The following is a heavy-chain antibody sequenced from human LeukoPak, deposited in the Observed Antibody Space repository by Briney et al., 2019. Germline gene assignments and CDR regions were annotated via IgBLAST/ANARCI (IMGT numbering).Heavy chain of an antibody. CDR1: GFTFTSSA. V-gene: IGHV1-58*02. Sequence: SVKVSCKASGFTFTSSAMQWVRQARGQRLEWIGWIVVGSGNTNYAQKFQERVTITRDISTSTAYMELSSLRSEDTAVYYCAATHHDYGSWDYFDYWGQGTLVTVSS. D-gene: IGHD4-17*01. CDR2: IVVGSGNT. CDR3: AATHHDYGSWDYFDY. J-gene: IGHJ4*02.